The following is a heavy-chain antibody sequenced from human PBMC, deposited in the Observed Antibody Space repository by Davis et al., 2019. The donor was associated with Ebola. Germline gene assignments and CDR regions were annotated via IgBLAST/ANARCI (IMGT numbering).Heavy chain of an antibody. D-gene: IGHD2-2*01. J-gene: IGHJ4*02. V-gene: IGHV3-21*01. CDR1: GFTFSSYS. Sequence: PGGSLRLSCAASGFTFSSYSMNWVRQAPGKGLEWVSSISSSSSYIYYADSVKGRFTISRDYAKNSLYLQMNSLRAEDTAVYYCARGGGYCSSASCYYFDYWGQGTLVTVSS. CDR2: ISSSSSYI. CDR3: ARGGGYCSSASCYYFDY.